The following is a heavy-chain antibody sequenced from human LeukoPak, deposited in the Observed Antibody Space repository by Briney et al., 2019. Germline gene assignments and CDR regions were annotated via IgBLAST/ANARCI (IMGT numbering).Heavy chain of an antibody. CDR2: IKQDGSEK. CDR3: ARALSQTLIEYYYNYYGMDV. D-gene: IGHD2-8*01. J-gene: IGHJ6*02. CDR1: GFTFSSYW. V-gene: IGHV3-7*01. Sequence: GGSLRLSCAASGFTFSSYWMSWVRQAPGKGLEWVANIKQDGSEKYYVDSVKGRFTISRDNAKNSLYLQMNSLRAEDTAVYYCARALSQTLIEYYYNYYGMDVWGQGTTVTVSS.